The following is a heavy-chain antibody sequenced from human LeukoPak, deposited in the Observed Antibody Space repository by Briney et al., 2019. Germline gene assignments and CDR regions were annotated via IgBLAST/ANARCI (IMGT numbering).Heavy chain of an antibody. D-gene: IGHD3-10*01. CDR2: IRYDGSNK. CDR1: GFTFSSYG. CDR3: ATMVRGVMNYFDY. V-gene: IGHV3-30*02. J-gene: IGHJ4*02. Sequence: GGSLRLSCAASGFTFSSYGMHWVRQAPGKGLEWVAFIRYDGSNKYYADSVKGRFTISRDNSKNTLYLQMNSLRAEDTAVYYCATMVRGVMNYFDYWGQGTLVTVSS.